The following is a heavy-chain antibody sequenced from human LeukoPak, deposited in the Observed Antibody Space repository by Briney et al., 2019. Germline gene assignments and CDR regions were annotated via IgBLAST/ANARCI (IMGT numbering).Heavy chain of an antibody. Sequence: SVKVSCKASGGTFSSYAISWVRQAPGQGLEWMGGIIPIFGTANYAQKFQGRVTITADESTSTAYMELSSLRSEDTAVYCCARANNWNDGWFDPWGQGTLVTVSS. CDR3: ARANNWNDGWFDP. V-gene: IGHV1-69*13. CDR1: GGTFSSYA. J-gene: IGHJ5*02. CDR2: IIPIFGTA. D-gene: IGHD1-20*01.